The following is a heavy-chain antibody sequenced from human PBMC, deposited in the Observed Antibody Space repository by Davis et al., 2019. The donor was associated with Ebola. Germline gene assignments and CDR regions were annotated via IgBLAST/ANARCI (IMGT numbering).Heavy chain of an antibody. Sequence: GESLKISCAASGFTFSNYWMSWVRQAPGKGLEWVSTITGSGDSTHYADSVKGRFTISRDNSKNTLCLQMNSLRAEDTAVYYCAKDKGYGVPFDYWGQGTLVTVS. D-gene: IGHD4-17*01. CDR3: AKDKGYGVPFDY. CDR2: ITGSGDST. V-gene: IGHV3-23*01. CDR1: GFTFSNYW. J-gene: IGHJ4*02.